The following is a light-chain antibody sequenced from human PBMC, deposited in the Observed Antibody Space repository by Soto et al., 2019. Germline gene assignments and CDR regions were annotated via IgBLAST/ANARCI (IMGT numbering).Light chain of an antibody. CDR1: QSVLYSSNNKNY. CDR2: WAS. Sequence: DIVMTQSTDSLSVSLGERATTNCKSSQSVLYSSNNKNYLAWYQQKPGQPPKLLIYWASTRESGVPDRFSGSGSGTDFTLTISSLQAEDVAVYYCQQYYSPWTFGQGTKVDI. J-gene: IGKJ1*01. V-gene: IGKV4-1*01. CDR3: QQYYSPWT.